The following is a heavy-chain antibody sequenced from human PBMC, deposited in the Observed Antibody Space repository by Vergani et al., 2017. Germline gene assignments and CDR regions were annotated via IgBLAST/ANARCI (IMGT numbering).Heavy chain of an antibody. D-gene: IGHD3-3*01. J-gene: IGHJ5*02. V-gene: IGHV3-9*01. CDR1: GFTFDDYA. CDR2: ISWNSGSI. Sequence: EVQLVESGGGLVQPGRSLRLSCAASGFTFDDYAMHWVRQAPGKGLEWVSGISWNSGSIGYAASVKGRFTISRDNAKNSLYLQMNSLRAEDTALYYCAKDVTIFGVVTGGLGPWGQRTLVTVSS. CDR3: AKDVTIFGVVTGGLGP.